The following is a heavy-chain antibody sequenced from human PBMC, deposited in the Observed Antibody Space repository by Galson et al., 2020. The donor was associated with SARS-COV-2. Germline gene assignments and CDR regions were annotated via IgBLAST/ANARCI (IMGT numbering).Heavy chain of an antibody. CDR2: ISAYNGNT. Sequence: ASVKVSCKASGYTFTSYGISWVRQAPGQGLEWMGWISAYNGNTNYAQKLQGRVTMTTDTSTSTAYMELRSLRSDDTAVYYCARDGDYCSGGSCYYSADLGTNWFDPWGQGTLVTVSS. CDR3: ARDGDYCSGGSCYYSADLGTNWFDP. V-gene: IGHV1-18*04. J-gene: IGHJ5*02. D-gene: IGHD2-15*01. CDR1: GYTFTSYG.